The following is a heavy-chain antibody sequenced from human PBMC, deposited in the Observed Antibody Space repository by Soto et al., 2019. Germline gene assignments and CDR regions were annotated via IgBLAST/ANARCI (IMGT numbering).Heavy chain of an antibody. CDR3: ARDLTIVPATHPRLENYGMDV. CDR2: VSPYNGHT. D-gene: IGHD2-2*01. V-gene: IGHV1-18*01. CDR1: GYSFTSYG. J-gene: IGHJ6*02. Sequence: QVQLVQSAAEVKKPGASVKVSCKASGYSFTSYGISWVRRAPGQGLEWMGWVSPYNGHTQSAPRIQGRVTMTTDTSTKTAYMELRNLRSDDTAHYYCARDLTIVPATHPRLENYGMDVWGQGNTVIVSS.